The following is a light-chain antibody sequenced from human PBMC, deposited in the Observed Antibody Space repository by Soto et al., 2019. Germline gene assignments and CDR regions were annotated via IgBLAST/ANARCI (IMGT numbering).Light chain of an antibody. CDR1: QNIKKY. Sequence: DIQMTQSPSALSASVVDRVTITCLASQNIKKYLNWYRQKPGKAPDLLIYTASSLQVGFPSRFSGSGSGTDFSLTITSLQPEDSAIYFCQQSFSAPLTFGGGTKVDIK. J-gene: IGKJ4*01. CDR2: TAS. V-gene: IGKV1-39*01. CDR3: QQSFSAPLT.